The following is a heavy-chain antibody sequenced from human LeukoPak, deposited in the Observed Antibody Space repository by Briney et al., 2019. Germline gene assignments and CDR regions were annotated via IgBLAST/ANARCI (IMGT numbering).Heavy chain of an antibody. CDR1: GASITNHY. J-gene: IGHJ4*02. D-gene: IGHD6-19*01. V-gene: IGHV4-59*08. CDR3: TRGYNSGWHDY. CDR2: IYNSGST. Sequence: SETLSLTCSVSGASITNHYWSWIRQPPGKGPECIGYIYNSGSTNYNPSLKSRVTISIDTSKNQFSLRLSSVTAADTAVYYCTRGYNSGWHDYWGQGTLVTVSS.